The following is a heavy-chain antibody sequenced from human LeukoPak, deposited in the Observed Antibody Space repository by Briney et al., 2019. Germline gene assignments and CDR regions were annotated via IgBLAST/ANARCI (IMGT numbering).Heavy chain of an antibody. V-gene: IGHV3-23*01. Sequence: GGSLRLSCAASGFTLSSYAMSWVRQAPEKGLEWVSAISGSGGSTYYADSVKGRFTISRDNSKNTLYLQMNSLRAEDTAVYYCAKSSRRYSSSPYGMDVWGQGTTVTVSS. CDR2: ISGSGGST. D-gene: IGHD6-6*01. J-gene: IGHJ6*02. CDR3: AKSSRRYSSSPYGMDV. CDR1: GFTLSSYA.